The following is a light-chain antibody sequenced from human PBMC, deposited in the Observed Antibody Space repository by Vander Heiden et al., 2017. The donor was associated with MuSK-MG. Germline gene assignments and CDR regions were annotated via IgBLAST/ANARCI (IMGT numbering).Light chain of an antibody. CDR1: SSHIGPRSH. J-gene: IGLJ1*01. Sequence: SVLPHPPSVSGAPEQRVSIPRTRCSSHIGPRSHVTRYQQPPGTAPKLLIDGNSNRPSGVPDRFSGSKSGTSASLAITGLQAEDEADYYCQSYDSSLSGFYVFGTGTKVTVL. CDR3: QSYDSSLSGFYV. CDR2: GNS. V-gene: IGLV1-40*01.